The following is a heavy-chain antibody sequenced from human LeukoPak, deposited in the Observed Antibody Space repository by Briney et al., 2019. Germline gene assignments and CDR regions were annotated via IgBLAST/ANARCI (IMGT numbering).Heavy chain of an antibody. CDR1: GFTFSSYA. Sequence: GGSLRLSCAASGFTFSSYAMSWVRQAPGKGLEWVSAISGSGGSTYYADSVKGRFTISRDNSKNTLYLQMNSLRAEDTAVYYCASLPAAAGTGDWFDPWGQGTLVTVSS. J-gene: IGHJ5*02. V-gene: IGHV3-23*01. D-gene: IGHD6-13*01. CDR3: ASLPAAAGTGDWFDP. CDR2: ISGSGGST.